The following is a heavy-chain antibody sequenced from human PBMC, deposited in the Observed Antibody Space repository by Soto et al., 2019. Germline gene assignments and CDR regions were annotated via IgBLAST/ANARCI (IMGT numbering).Heavy chain of an antibody. V-gene: IGHV4-39*07. D-gene: IGHD1-26*01. Sequence: SETLSLTCTVSGGSISSSSNYWTWIRQTPGKGLQWIGQINHSGSSIYNPSLKNRVTISTMSNNKFSLELSSVTAADTAVYYCTRGLFSGSSYSGSWYYFDSWGQGTMVTVSS. J-gene: IGHJ4*02. CDR3: TRGLFSGSSYSGSWYYFDS. CDR2: INHSGSS. CDR1: GGSISSSSNY.